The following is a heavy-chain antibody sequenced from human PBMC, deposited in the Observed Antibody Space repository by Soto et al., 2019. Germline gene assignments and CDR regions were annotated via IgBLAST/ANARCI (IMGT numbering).Heavy chain of an antibody. CDR2: ITPMFATA. Sequence: QVQLVQSGAEVKKPGSSVKVSCKASGDTFSSYAINWVRQAPGQGLEWMGGITPMFATANYAQKFKGRVTITAGESTSTAYTELSTLRAEDTAVYYCARVGPAHYYDSSGYYAPLDYWGQGTLVSDSS. V-gene: IGHV1-69*01. CDR1: GDTFSSYA. D-gene: IGHD3-22*01. CDR3: ARVGPAHYYDSSGYYAPLDY. J-gene: IGHJ4*02.